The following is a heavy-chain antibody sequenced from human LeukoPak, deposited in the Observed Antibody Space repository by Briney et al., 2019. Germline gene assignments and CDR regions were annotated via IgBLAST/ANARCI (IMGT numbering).Heavy chain of an antibody. CDR3: ARVGGVSDAFDI. D-gene: IGHD2-8*02. Sequence: GGSLRLSCAASGFTFSDYYMSWIRQAPGKGLEWVSYISSSGSTIYYADSVKGRFTISRDNSKNTLYLQMNSLRAKDTAVYYCARVGGVSDAFDIWGQGTMVTVSS. CDR1: GFTFSDYY. CDR2: ISSSGSTI. J-gene: IGHJ3*02. V-gene: IGHV3-11*04.